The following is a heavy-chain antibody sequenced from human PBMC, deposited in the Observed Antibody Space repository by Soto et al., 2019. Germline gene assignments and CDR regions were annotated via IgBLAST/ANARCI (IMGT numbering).Heavy chain of an antibody. CDR3: ARVRRIVEATGYYGMDD. CDR1: GGTFSSYT. D-gene: IGHD1-26*01. V-gene: IGHV1-69*02. CDR2: IIPILGIA. J-gene: IGHJ6*02. Sequence: QVQLVQSGAEVKKPGSSVKVSCKASGGTFSSYTISWVRQAPGQGLEWMGRIIPILGIANYAQKFQGRVTITEDESTSTAYMELSSLRSEDKSVYYYARVRRIVEATGYYGMDDWGQGTTVTVSS.